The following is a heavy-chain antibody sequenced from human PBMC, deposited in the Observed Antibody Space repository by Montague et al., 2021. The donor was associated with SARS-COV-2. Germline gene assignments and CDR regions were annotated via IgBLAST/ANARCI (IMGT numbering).Heavy chain of an antibody. Sequence: SETLSLTCTVSGDSVSSSDHYWGWIRQPPGKGLEWLGIVYYSGYTYYNPSVKGRVTISIDASKNQFSLKLNSLTVTDTAIYYCARRRLREDYFDFWGQGTLLTVSS. J-gene: IGHJ4*02. CDR1: GDSVSSSDHY. V-gene: IGHV4-39*01. CDR2: VYYSGYT. CDR3: ARRRLREDYFDF. D-gene: IGHD4-17*01.